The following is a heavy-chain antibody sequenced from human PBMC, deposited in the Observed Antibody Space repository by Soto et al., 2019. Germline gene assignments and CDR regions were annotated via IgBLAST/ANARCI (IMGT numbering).Heavy chain of an antibody. J-gene: IGHJ5*02. CDR1: GFTFSSYG. V-gene: IGHV3-33*01. Sequence: QVQLVESGGGVVQPGRSLRLSCAASGFTFSSYGMHWVRQAPGKGLEWVAVIWYDGSNKYYADSVKGRFTISRDNSKNTLYLKRNSVRAEDRAVYYGARGAAMWTEWFAPWGQGTLVTVSS. D-gene: IGHD2-2*01. CDR3: ARGAAMWTEWFAP. CDR2: IWYDGSNK.